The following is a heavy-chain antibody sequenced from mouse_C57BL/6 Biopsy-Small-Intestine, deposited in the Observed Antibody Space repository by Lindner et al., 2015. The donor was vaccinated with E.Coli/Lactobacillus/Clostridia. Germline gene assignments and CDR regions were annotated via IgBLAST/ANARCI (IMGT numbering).Heavy chain of an antibody. CDR3: ARHPYYFDS. CDR2: INPRTGGT. Sequence: VQLQESGPELVKPGAAVKIPCKASGYSFTGYYMNWVKQSPEKSLEWIGEINPRTGGTTYNQKFKAKATLTVDKSSSTAYMQLKSRTSEDSAVYYCARHPYYFDSWGQGTTLTVSS. J-gene: IGHJ2*01. V-gene: IGHV1-42*01. CDR1: GYSFTGYY.